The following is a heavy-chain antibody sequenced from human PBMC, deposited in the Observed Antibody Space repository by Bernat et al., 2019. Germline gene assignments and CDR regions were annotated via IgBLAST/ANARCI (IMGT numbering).Heavy chain of an antibody. CDR1: GYTFSIHG. CDR3: ARDPSNTSGRYAYFDY. V-gene: IGHV1-18*04. CDR2: ISCYNGDT. J-gene: IGHJ4*02. D-gene: IGHD6-19*01. Sequence: QVQLVQSGAEVKKPGASVKVSCKASGYTFSIHGISWVRQAPGQGLEWMGWISCYNGDTIYAQNLQGRVTMTTDRSASTAYMELRSLRSDDTAVYYCARDPSNTSGRYAYFDYWGQGTLVTVSS.